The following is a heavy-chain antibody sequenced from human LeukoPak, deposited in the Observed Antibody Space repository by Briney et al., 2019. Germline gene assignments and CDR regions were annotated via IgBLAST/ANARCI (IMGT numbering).Heavy chain of an antibody. Sequence: SVKVSCKASGGIFSSYDISWVRRAPGQGLGWMGGIIPIFGTANYAQKFQGRVTINTDESTSTTYMELSSLTCEDTAVYYCARDLHTTIANWDAFDIWGQGTMVTVSS. CDR3: ARDLHTTIANWDAFDI. J-gene: IGHJ3*02. CDR2: IIPIFGTA. CDR1: GGIFSSYD. V-gene: IGHV1-69*05. D-gene: IGHD3-22*01.